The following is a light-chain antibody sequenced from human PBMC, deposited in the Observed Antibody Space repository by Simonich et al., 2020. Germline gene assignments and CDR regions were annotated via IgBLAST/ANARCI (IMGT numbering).Light chain of an antibody. J-gene: IGKJ1*01. CDR2: AAS. CDR1: QGISSW. CDR3: QQYYSTPWT. V-gene: IGKV1-12*01. Sequence: DIQMTQSPSSVSASVGDRVTITCRAGQGISSWLAWYQQKTGKAPKLLIYAASSLQSGVPSRFSGSGSGTDFTLTISSLQAEDVAVYYCQQYYSTPWTFGQGTKVEIK.